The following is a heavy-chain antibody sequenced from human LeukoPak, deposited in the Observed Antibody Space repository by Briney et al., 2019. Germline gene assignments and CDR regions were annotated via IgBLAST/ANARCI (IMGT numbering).Heavy chain of an antibody. J-gene: IGHJ4*02. D-gene: IGHD3-10*01. Sequence: LGASVKVSCKASGYTFTGYYMHWVRQAPGQGLEWMGWINPNSGGTNYAQKFQGRVTMTRDTSISTAYMELSRLRSDDTAVYYCARGYYGSGSYHQLYDYWGQGTLVTVSS. CDR3: ARGYYGSGSYHQLYDY. CDR1: GYTFTGYY. V-gene: IGHV1-2*03. CDR2: INPNSGGT.